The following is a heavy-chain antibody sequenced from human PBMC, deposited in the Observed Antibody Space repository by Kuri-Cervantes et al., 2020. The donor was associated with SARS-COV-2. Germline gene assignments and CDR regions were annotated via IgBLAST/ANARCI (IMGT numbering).Heavy chain of an antibody. CDR1: GFTFSSYA. CDR2: ISSNGGST. Sequence: GEFLKISCSASGFTFSSYAMHWVRQAPGKGLEYVSAISSNGGSTYYADSVKGRFTISRDNSKNTLYLQMSSLRAEDTAVYYCVKSSYGGSSSWPDYWGQGTLVTVSS. J-gene: IGHJ4*02. D-gene: IGHD6-13*01. CDR3: VKSSYGGSSSWPDY. V-gene: IGHV3-64D*06.